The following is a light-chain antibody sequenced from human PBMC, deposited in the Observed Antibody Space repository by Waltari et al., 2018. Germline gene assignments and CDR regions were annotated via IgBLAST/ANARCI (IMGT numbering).Light chain of an antibody. CDR1: QSVSNNY. J-gene: IGKJ4*01. CDR2: GAS. Sequence: NVLTQSPGTLSLSPGERATLSCRASQSVSNNYLAWYQHQPGQAPRLLIYGASSRATGIPDRFSGSGSGTDFTLTISRLGPEDSAVYFCHLYGSARTFGGGTKVEIK. CDR3: HLYGSART. V-gene: IGKV3-20*01.